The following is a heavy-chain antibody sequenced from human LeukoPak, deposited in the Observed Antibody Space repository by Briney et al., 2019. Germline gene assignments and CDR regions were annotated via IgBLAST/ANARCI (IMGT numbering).Heavy chain of an antibody. Sequence: PGGSLRLSCAASGFTFSSYWMSWVRQAPGKGLEWVANIKEDGSEKYYVDSVKGRFIISRDNAKNSLYLQMNSLRAEDTSVYYCARKLMMYTMGWFDPWGQGTLVTVFS. CDR2: IKEDGSEK. D-gene: IGHD2-8*01. CDR1: GFTFSSYW. J-gene: IGHJ5*02. V-gene: IGHV3-7*01. CDR3: ARKLMMYTMGWFDP.